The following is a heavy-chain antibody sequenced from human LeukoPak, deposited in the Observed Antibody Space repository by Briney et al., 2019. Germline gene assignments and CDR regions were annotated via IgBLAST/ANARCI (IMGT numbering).Heavy chain of an antibody. Sequence: PGGSLRLSCAASGFTFTNAWMTWVRQAPGKGLEWVGRIKSKIEGGTTDYAAPVKGRFTISRDDSKNTVYLQMNSLKTEDTAVYYCTTEVSYCGGACHWYWGQGTLVTVSS. V-gene: IGHV3-15*01. CDR1: GFTFTNAW. CDR3: TTEVSYCGGACHWY. J-gene: IGHJ4*02. D-gene: IGHD2-21*02. CDR2: IKSKIEGGTT.